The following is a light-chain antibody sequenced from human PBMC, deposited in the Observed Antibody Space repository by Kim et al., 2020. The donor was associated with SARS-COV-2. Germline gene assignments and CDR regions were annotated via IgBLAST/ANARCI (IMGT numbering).Light chain of an antibody. V-gene: IGLV1-47*01. CDR2: RNN. Sequence: QGVVLSCSGSNSNIKNNYVYWYHQLPGTAPKLLIYRNNQRPSGVPDRFSGSKSGTSASLAISGLRSDDEADYYCAAWDDSVSDVVFGGGTQLTVL. CDR1: NSNIKNNY. J-gene: IGLJ2*01. CDR3: AAWDDSVSDVV.